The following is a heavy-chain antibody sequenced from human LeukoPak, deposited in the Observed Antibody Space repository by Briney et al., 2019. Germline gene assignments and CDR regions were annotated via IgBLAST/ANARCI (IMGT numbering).Heavy chain of an antibody. Sequence: PGGSLRLSCAASGFTFSSYAMSWVRQAPGKGLEWVSAISGSGGSTYYADSVKGRFTISRDNSKNTLYLQMNSLRAEDTAVYYCAKAGGFGYCTNGVCYDFDYRGQGTLVTVSS. CDR1: GFTFSSYA. CDR3: AKAGGFGYCTNGVCYDFDY. V-gene: IGHV3-23*01. D-gene: IGHD2-8*01. J-gene: IGHJ4*02. CDR2: ISGSGGST.